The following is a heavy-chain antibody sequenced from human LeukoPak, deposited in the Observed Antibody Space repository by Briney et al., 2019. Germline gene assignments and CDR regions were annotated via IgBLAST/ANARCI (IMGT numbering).Heavy chain of an antibody. D-gene: IGHD2-2*01. Sequence: GGSLRLSCSASGFTLSTYWMSWVRQAPGKGLEWVANIKQDGSEQYYVDSVKGRFTISRDNAKNTLYLQMNSLRAEDTAVYYCAKDHPDCRGTSCLLFDCWGQGTLVTVSS. CDR3: AKDHPDCRGTSCLLFDC. CDR1: GFTLSTYW. CDR2: IKQDGSEQ. V-gene: IGHV3-7*03. J-gene: IGHJ4*02.